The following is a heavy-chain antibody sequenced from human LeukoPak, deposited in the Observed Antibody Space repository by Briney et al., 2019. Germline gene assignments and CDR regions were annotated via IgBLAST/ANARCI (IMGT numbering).Heavy chain of an antibody. CDR1: GFTFSSYA. V-gene: IGHV3-23*01. CDR2: ISGSGGST. D-gene: IGHD2-2*02. Sequence: GGSLRLSCAASGFTFSSYAMSWVRQAPGKGLEWVSAISGSGGSTYYADSVKGRFTISRDNSKNTLYLQMNSLRAEDTAVYYCAKEGNDCSSTSCYTYYYYYMDVWGKGTTVTVSS. J-gene: IGHJ6*03. CDR3: AKEGNDCSSTSCYTYYYYYMDV.